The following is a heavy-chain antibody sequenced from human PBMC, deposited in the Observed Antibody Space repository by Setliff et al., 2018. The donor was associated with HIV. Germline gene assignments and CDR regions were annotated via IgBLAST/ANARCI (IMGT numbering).Heavy chain of an antibody. V-gene: IGHV3-23*01. Sequence: LRLSCAASGFTFSNYAMSWVRQAPGKGLEWVSAISGSGGSTYYADSVKGRFTISRDNSKNTLYLQMNSLRAEDTAVYYCAKPLTQWGVSPYHYAVDVWGQGTTVTVSS. CDR2: ISGSGGST. CDR1: GFTFSNYA. D-gene: IGHD1-26*01. J-gene: IGHJ6*02. CDR3: AKPLTQWGVSPYHYAVDV.